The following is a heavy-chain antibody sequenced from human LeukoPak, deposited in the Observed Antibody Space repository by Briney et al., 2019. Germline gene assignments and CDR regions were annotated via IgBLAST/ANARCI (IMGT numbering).Heavy chain of an antibody. D-gene: IGHD1-26*01. V-gene: IGHV4-38-2*02. CDR1: GYSISSGYY. CDR3: TREVRSAWASFDP. CDR2: IHYSARI. J-gene: IGHJ5*02. Sequence: SETLSLTRTVSGYSISSGYYWGWIRQPPGKGLEWIGSIHYSARIYYNPSLKSRLTISPDTSKNQFSLKLTSVTAADTAVYYCTREVRSAWASFDPWGQGTLVIVSS.